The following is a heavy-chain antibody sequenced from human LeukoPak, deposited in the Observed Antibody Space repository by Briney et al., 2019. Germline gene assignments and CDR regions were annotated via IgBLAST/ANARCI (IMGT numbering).Heavy chain of an antibody. D-gene: IGHD3-9*01. J-gene: IGHJ4*02. CDR3: ARGGYYNILTGFRGRFLGFDY. CDR2: IRYDGSNK. Sequence: RGSLRLSCAASGFTFSSYGMNWVRQAPGKGLEWVAFIRYDGSNKYFADSVKGRFTISRDNSKNTLFLQMNSLRAEDTAVYYCARGGYYNILTGFRGRFLGFDYWGQGTLVTVSS. CDR1: GFTFSSYG. V-gene: IGHV3-30*02.